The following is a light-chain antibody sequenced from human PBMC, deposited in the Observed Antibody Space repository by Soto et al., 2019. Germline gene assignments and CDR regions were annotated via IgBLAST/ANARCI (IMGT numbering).Light chain of an antibody. Sequence: DIQMTQSPSTLSASVGERVTITCRASQSISNWLAWYQQKPGKAPKTLIYDASSLKSGVPSRFSGSGSGTDFTLTINSLRPDDFATYYCQHYNSYSEAFGQGTKVDI. CDR2: DAS. CDR3: QHYNSYSEA. J-gene: IGKJ1*01. CDR1: QSISNW. V-gene: IGKV1-5*01.